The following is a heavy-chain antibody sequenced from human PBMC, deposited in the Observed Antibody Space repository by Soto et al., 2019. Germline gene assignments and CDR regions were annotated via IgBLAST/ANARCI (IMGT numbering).Heavy chain of an antibody. CDR1: GFTFSSYW. D-gene: IGHD5-12*01. CDR3: ARHVAVATISWGTYGMDV. J-gene: IGHJ6*02. Sequence: EVQLVESGGGLVQPGGSLRLSCAASGFTFSSYWMHWVRQAPGEGLVWVSRINSDGSNTTYADSVKGRFTTSRDNAKNTLFLQMNSLRGEVTAVYYCARHVAVATISWGTYGMDVWGQGTTVTVSS. CDR2: INSDGSNT. V-gene: IGHV3-74*01.